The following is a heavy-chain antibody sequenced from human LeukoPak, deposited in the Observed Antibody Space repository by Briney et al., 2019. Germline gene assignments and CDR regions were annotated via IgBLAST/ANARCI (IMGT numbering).Heavy chain of an antibody. CDR2: IKQDGSEK. V-gene: IGHV3-7*03. CDR1: GFTFSNYW. Sequence: GGSLRLSCAASGFTFSNYWMSWVRQAPAGKGLEWVANIKQDGSEKYYMDSVKGRFTISRDNAKNSLCLQMNSLRAEDTAVYYCARDGYYGSGSYPYFDCWGQGTPVTVSS. J-gene: IGHJ4*02. D-gene: IGHD3-10*01. CDR3: ARDGYYGSGSYPYFDC.